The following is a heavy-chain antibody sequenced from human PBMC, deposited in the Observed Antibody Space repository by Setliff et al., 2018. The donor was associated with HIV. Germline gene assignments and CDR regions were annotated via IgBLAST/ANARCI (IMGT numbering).Heavy chain of an antibody. D-gene: IGHD1-26*01. CDR3: ALASIVSTARWNH. CDR2: INPKSGAT. V-gene: IGHV1-2*02. CDR1: GYSFTGYY. J-gene: IGHJ5*02. Sequence: ASVKVSCKASGYSFTGYYIHWVRQAPGQGLEWMGWINPKSGATNYAQNFQGRVTMTRDTSISTAYMDLSSLTSDDTAVYYCALASIVSTARWNHWGRGTLVTVSS.